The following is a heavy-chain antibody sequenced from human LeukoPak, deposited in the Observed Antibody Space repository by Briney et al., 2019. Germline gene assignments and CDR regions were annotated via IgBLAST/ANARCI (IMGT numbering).Heavy chain of an antibody. D-gene: IGHD5-24*01. Sequence: GGSLRLFCAASGFPYSSYRMNWVRHAPGEALVQVSSISSSSSYIYYADSVKGRFTIYRDNAKNSLYLQMNSLRAEDTAVYYCARDGYNGAPIFDYWGQGTLVTVSS. J-gene: IGHJ4*02. CDR2: ISSSSSYI. CDR3: ARDGYNGAPIFDY. CDR1: GFPYSSYR. V-gene: IGHV3-21*01.